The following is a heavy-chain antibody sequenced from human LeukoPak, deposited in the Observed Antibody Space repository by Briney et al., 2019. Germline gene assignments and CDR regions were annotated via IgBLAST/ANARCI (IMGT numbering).Heavy chain of an antibody. J-gene: IGHJ5*02. Sequence: GGSLRLSCAASGFTFSSYWMHWVRQAPGKGLVWVSRINSDGSSTSYADSVKGRFTISRDNAKNTLYLQMNSLRVEDTAFYYCARGGYCSGGTCYTIDAWGQGILVTVSS. D-gene: IGHD2-15*01. CDR3: ARGGYCSGGTCYTIDA. CDR2: INSDGSST. CDR1: GFTFSSYW. V-gene: IGHV3-74*01.